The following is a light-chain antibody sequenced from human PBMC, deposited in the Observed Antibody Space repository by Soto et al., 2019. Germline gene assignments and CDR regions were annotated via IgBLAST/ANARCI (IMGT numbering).Light chain of an antibody. Sequence: QSALTQPDSVSGSPGQSITISCTGTSSDVGGYNYVSWYQQHPGKAPKLMIYEVSNRPSGVSNRFSGSKSGNTASLTISGLQAEDEADYYCSSYTSSSTLVVGGGTKLTVL. V-gene: IGLV2-14*01. J-gene: IGLJ2*01. CDR1: SSDVGGYNY. CDR3: SSYTSSSTLV. CDR2: EVS.